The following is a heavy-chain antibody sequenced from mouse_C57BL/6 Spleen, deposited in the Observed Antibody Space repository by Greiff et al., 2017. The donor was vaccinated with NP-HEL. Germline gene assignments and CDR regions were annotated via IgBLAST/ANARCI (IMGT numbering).Heavy chain of an antibody. CDR1: GYTFTSYW. CDR3: AREGYGSSYAMDY. J-gene: IGHJ4*01. V-gene: IGHV1-64*01. CDR2: IHPNSGST. D-gene: IGHD1-1*01. Sequence: VQLKQPGAELVKPGASVKLSCKASGYTFTSYWMHWVKQRPGQGLEWIGMIHPNSGSTNYNEKFKSKATLTVDKSSSTAYMQLSSLTSEDSAVYYCAREGYGSSYAMDYWGQGTSVTVSS.